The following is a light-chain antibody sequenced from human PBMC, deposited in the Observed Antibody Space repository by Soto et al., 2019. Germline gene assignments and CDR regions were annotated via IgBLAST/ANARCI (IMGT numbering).Light chain of an antibody. J-gene: IGLJ1*01. CDR2: EVT. Sequence: QSALTQPASVSGSPGQSITISCTGTSSDVGRYNYVSWYQQYPGRAPKLIIYEVTNRPSGVSDRFSGSKSGNVASLIISGLQAADEADYYCGSYTSTYVRIFGTGTKVTVL. CDR1: SSDVGRYNY. V-gene: IGLV2-14*01. CDR3: GSYTSTYVRI.